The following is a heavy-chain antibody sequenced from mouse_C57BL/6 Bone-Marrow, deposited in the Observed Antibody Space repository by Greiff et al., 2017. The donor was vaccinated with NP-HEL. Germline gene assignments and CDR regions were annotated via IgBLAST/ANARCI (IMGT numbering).Heavy chain of an antibody. CDR1: GFTFSDYG. CDR3: ARTGTGGALPY. CDR2: ISSGSSTI. J-gene: IGHJ3*01. V-gene: IGHV5-17*01. Sequence: EVHLVESGGGLVKPGGSLKLSCAASGFTFSDYGMHWVRQAPEKGLEWVAYISSGSSTIYYADTVKGRFTISRDNAKNTLFLQMTSLRSEDTAMYYCARTGTGGALPYWGQGTLVTVSA. D-gene: IGHD4-1*01.